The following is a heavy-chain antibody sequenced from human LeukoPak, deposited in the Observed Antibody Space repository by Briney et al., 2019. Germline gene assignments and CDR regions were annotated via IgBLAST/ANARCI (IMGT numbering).Heavy chain of an antibody. CDR2: IYTSGST. D-gene: IGHD3-3*01. J-gene: IGHJ3*02. CDR3: ARVSQITIFGVVQKAFDI. V-gene: IGHV4-4*07. CDR1: GGSISSYY. Sequence: SETLSLTCTVSGGSISSYYWSWIRQPAGKGLEWIGRIYTSGSTNYNPSLKSRVTMSVDTSKNQFSLKLSSVTAADTAVYYCARVSQITIFGVVQKAFDIWGQGTMVTVSS.